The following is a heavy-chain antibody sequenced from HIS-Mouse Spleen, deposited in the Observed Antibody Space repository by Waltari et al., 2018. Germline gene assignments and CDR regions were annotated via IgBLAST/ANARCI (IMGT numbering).Heavy chain of an antibody. J-gene: IGHJ2*01. CDR1: GGSISSSSYY. CDR2: IYYSGST. D-gene: IGHD6-13*01. CDR3: AREIPYSSSWYDWYFDL. Sequence: QLQLQESGPGLVKPSETLSLTCTVPGGSISSSSYYWGWTRPPPGKGLEWIGSIYYSGSTYYNPSLKSRVTISVDTSKNQFFLKLSSVTAADTAVYYCAREIPYSSSWYDWYFDLWGRGTLVTVSS. V-gene: IGHV4-39*07.